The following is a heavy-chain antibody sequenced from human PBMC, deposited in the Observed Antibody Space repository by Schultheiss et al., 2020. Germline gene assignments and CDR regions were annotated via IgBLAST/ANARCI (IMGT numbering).Heavy chain of an antibody. V-gene: IGHV3-7*03. CDR3: TSIDGDSNSYYSTDY. J-gene: IGHJ4*02. Sequence: GGSLRLSCAASGFTFSSYWMSWVRQAPGKGLEWVANIKQDGSEKYYVDSVKGRFTISRDNSKNTLYLQMNSLKTEDTAVYYCTSIDGDSNSYYSTDYWGRGTLVTVAS. CDR1: GFTFSSYW. CDR2: IKQDGSEK. D-gene: IGHD3-22*01.